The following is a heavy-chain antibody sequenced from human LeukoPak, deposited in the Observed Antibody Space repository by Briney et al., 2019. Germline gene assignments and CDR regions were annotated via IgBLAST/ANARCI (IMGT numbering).Heavy chain of an antibody. CDR2: IDSKTSTM. J-gene: IGHJ3*02. Sequence: GGSLRLSCAASGSTFSTYAMDWVRQAPGKGLEWVSFIDSKTSTMYYADSVRGRFTISIDSAKNLLYLQMNSLRDDDTAVYCCARGTNYAFDMWGRGTRVTVSS. D-gene: IGHD2-8*01. CDR1: GSTFSTYA. CDR3: ARGTNYAFDM. V-gene: IGHV3-48*02.